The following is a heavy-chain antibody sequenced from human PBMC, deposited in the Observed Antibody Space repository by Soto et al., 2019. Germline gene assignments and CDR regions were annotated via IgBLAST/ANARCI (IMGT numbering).Heavy chain of an antibody. D-gene: IGHD1-1*01. CDR3: ARHSNEYRKSLDY. CDR1: GGSISGYY. J-gene: IGHJ4*02. Sequence: QLQLQESGPGLVKPSATLSLTCTVSGGSISGYYWSWIRQPPGKGLEWIAYIYYSGSSNSNPSLYSRVTISVDTSKNQIAQKLSSMTAADTAVYYCARHSNEYRKSLDYWGQGILVTVSS. CDR2: IYYSGSS. V-gene: IGHV4-59*08.